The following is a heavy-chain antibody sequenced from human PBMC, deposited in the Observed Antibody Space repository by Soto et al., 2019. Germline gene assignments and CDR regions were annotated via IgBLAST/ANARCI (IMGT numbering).Heavy chain of an antibody. CDR1: GGSISSSSYY. CDR3: ARHSSSWWFEP. J-gene: IGHJ5*02. D-gene: IGHD6-13*01. CDR2: IYYSGST. Sequence: SETLSLTCTVSGGSISSSSYYWGWIRQPPGKGLEWIGSIYYSGSTYYNPSLKSRVTISVDTSKNQFSLKLSSVTAADTAVYYCARHSSSWWFEPWGQGTLVTVS. V-gene: IGHV4-39*01.